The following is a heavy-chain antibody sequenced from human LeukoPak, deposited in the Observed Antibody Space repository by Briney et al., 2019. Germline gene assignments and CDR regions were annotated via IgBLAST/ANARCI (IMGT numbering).Heavy chain of an antibody. J-gene: IGHJ4*02. CDR1: GGSFSGYY. CDR3: ARVLPRDYFDY. CDR2: INHSGST. V-gene: IGHV4-34*01. Sequence: SETLSLTCAAYGGSFSGYYWSWIRQPPGKGLEWIGEINHSGSTNYNPSLKSRVTISVDTSKNQFSLKLSSVTAADTAVYYCARVLPRDYFDYWGQGTLVTVSS.